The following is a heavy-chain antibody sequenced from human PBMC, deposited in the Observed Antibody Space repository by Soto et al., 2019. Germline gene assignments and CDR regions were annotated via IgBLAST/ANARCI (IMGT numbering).Heavy chain of an antibody. CDR2: ISGSGGST. CDR3: AKGALWDYYFDY. CDR1: GFTLSSYA. V-gene: IGHV3-23*01. D-gene: IGHD3-10*01. J-gene: IGHJ4*02. Sequence: VGSLRLSCAASGFTLSSYAMSWVRQAPGKGLEWVSAISGSGGSTYYADSVKGRFTISRDNSKNTLYLQMNSRRAEATAVYYCAKGALWDYYFDYWGQGTLVTVSS.